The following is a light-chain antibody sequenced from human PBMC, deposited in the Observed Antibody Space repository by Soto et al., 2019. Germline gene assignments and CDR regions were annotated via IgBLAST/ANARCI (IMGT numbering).Light chain of an antibody. V-gene: IGKV3-20*01. CDR2: GAS. CDR3: QQYGSSPRT. CDR1: QSVTSNY. Sequence: EIVLTQSPDTLSLSPGERATLSCGANQSVTSNYLAWYQQKPGQAPRLLMYGASSRATGIPERSSGTGSGTDFTLTISRLEPEDFAVYYCQQYGSSPRTFGQGTKVDIK. J-gene: IGKJ1*01.